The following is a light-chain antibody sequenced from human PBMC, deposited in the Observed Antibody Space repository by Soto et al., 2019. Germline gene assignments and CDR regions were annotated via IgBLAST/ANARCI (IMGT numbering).Light chain of an antibody. CDR3: QSFDSHVLGLL. Sequence: QSVLTQPPSVTGAPGQGVTISCSGSNSSIGAGHHVNWYQQFPGSAPKLLIYSNAARPSGVPDRFSGSKSGTSASLAITGLLAEDEADYYCQSFDSHVLGLLFGVGTKLTVL. CDR1: NSSIGAGHH. J-gene: IGLJ2*01. V-gene: IGLV1-40*01. CDR2: SNA.